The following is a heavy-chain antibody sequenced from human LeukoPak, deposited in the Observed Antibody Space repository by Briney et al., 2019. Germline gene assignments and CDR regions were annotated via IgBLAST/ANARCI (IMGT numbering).Heavy chain of an antibody. D-gene: IGHD3-22*01. J-gene: IGHJ4*02. Sequence: GGSLRLSCAASGFTFSSYSMNWVRQAPGKGLEWVSSISSSSSYIYYADSVKGRFTISRDNAKNPLYLQMNSLRAEDTAVYYCARESYYYDSSGYYSLDYWGQGTLVTVSS. CDR3: ARESYYYDSSGYYSLDY. CDR2: ISSSSSYI. V-gene: IGHV3-21*01. CDR1: GFTFSSYS.